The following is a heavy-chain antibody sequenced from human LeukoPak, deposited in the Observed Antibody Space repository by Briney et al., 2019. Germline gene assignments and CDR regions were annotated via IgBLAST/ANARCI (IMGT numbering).Heavy chain of an antibody. CDR2: ISSSSSYI. V-gene: IGHV3-21*01. CDR1: GFTFSSYS. J-gene: IGHJ6*03. Sequence: GGSLRLSCAASGFTFSSYSMNWVRQAPGKGLEWVSSISSSSSYIYYADSVKGRFTISRDNAKNSLYLQMNSLRAEDTAVYYCVRALRSPYYMDVWGKGTTVTVSS. CDR3: VRALRSPYYMDV.